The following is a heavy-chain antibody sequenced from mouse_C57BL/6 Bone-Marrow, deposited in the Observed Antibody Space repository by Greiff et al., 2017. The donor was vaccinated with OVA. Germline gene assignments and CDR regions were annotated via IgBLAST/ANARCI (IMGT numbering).Heavy chain of an antibody. CDR2: IYPGSGST. V-gene: IGHV1-55*01. D-gene: IGHD2-4*01. CDR3: ARGDYDYFPDY. CDR1: GYTFTSYW. J-gene: IGHJ2*01. Sequence: QVQLQQPGAELVKPGASVKMSCKASGYTFTSYWITWVKQRPGQGLEWIGDIYPGSGSTNYNEKFKSKATLTVETSSSTAYMQLSSLTSEDSAVYYCARGDYDYFPDYWGQGTTLTVSS.